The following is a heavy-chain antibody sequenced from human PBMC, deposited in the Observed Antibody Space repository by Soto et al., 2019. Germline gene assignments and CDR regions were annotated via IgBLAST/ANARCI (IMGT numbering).Heavy chain of an antibody. CDR3: ARVGTLGYCSGGSCYSRYFDY. V-gene: IGHV4-59*01. CDR1: GGSISSCD. D-gene: IGHD2-15*01. Sequence: SETLSLTCTVSGGSISSCDWSWIRQPPGKGLEWIGYIYYSGSTNYNPSLKSRVTISVDTSKNQFSLKLSSVTAADTAVYYCARVGTLGYCSGGSCYSRYFDYWGQRTLVTVSS. CDR2: IYYSGST. J-gene: IGHJ4*02.